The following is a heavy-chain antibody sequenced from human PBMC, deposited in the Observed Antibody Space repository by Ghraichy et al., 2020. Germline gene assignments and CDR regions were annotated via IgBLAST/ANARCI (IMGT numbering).Heavy chain of an antibody. CDR3: VRNWGGYAFDS. CDR2: IHPGNGVA. J-gene: IGHJ5*01. D-gene: IGHD2-15*01. V-gene: IGHV1-3*01. CDR1: GYSFGNYG. Sequence: ASVKVSCKATGYSFGNYGIHWMRQAPGQRLEWMGWIHPGNGVAKYAQMFQGRVTFTIDTSTTTAVMEMGSLRSGDTAVYFCVRNWGGYAFDSWGLGTLVSVSS.